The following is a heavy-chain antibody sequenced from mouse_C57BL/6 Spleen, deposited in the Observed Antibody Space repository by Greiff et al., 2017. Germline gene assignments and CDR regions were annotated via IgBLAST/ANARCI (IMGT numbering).Heavy chain of an antibody. V-gene: IGHV1-26*01. CDR1: GYTFTDYY. CDR3: ARDAPFAY. J-gene: IGHJ3*01. Sequence: EVKLQQSGPELVKPGASVKISCTASGYTFTDYYMTWVKQSHGKSLEWIGDINPNNGGTSYNQTFKGKATLTVDKSSSTAYMELRSLTSEDSAVYYCARDAPFAYWGQGTLVTVSA. CDR2: INPNNGGT.